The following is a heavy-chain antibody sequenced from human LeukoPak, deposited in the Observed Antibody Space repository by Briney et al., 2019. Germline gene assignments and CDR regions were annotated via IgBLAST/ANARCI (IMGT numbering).Heavy chain of an antibody. CDR2: IYYSGST. CDR3: ARLNGDRDYYYYGMDV. D-gene: IGHD3-10*01. V-gene: IGHV4-39*01. Sequence: PSETLSLTCTVSGGSISSSSYYWGWIRQPPGKGLEWIESIYYSGSTYYNPSLKSRVTISVNTSKNQFSLKLSSVTAADTAVYYCARLNGDRDYYYYGMDVWGQGTTVTVSS. J-gene: IGHJ6*02. CDR1: GGSISSSSYY.